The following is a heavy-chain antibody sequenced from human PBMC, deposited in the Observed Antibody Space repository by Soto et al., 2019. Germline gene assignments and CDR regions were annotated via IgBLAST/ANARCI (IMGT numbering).Heavy chain of an antibody. CDR2: INPSGGTT. J-gene: IGHJ4*02. V-gene: IGHV1-46*01. CDR3: ARDLGGWPDY. CDR1: GYTFTSYS. Sequence: ASVKVSCKASGYTFTSYSIHWVRQAPGQGLEWMGIINPSGGTTSYAQKFQGRVTMTRDTSTSTVYMELSSLRSEDTAVYYCARDLGGWPDYWGQGTLVTVSS. D-gene: IGHD2-15*01.